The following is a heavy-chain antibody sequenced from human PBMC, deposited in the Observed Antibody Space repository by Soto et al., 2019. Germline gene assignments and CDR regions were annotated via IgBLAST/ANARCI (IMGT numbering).Heavy chain of an antibody. V-gene: IGHV3-21*01. CDR3: ESLGGYCSGGSCYPDYYGLDV. D-gene: IGHD2-15*01. Sequence: PGGSLRLSCAASGLTFRSYTMNWVRQAPGKGLEWVSSISSSSSYTYYAHSVKGRFTISRYNAKNSLSLQMNSLRAEDTAVYYCESLGGYCSGGSCYPDYYGLDVWGQGTTVTVSS. CDR1: GLTFRSYT. J-gene: IGHJ6*02. CDR2: ISSSSSYT.